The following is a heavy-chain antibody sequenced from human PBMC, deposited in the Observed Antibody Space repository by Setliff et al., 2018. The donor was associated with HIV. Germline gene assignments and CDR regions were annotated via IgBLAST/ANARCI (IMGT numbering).Heavy chain of an antibody. Sequence: GESLKISCGASGFTFSGSPMHWVRQASGKGLEWVGRIKTEAEGYATAYAASVKGRFTISRGDSKNTAYLQMNSLKTEDTAIYYCTRPQYIYDNSDSDNWGQGALVTVSS. CDR1: GFTFSGSP. CDR3: TRPQYIYDNSDSDN. J-gene: IGHJ4*02. D-gene: IGHD3-22*01. CDR2: IKTEAEGYAT. V-gene: IGHV3-73*01.